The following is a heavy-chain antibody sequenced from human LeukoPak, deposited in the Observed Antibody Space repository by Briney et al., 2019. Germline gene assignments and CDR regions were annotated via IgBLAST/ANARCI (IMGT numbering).Heavy chain of an antibody. CDR1: GFTLDEHA. Sequence: PGGSLRLSCTMSGFTLDEHAMHWVRQAPGKGLEWVSGISGNSDTKQYANSVRGRFTISRDNAKNTLYLQMNSLRAEDTAVYYCAREREWWYYGMDVWGQGTTVTVSS. V-gene: IGHV3-9*01. J-gene: IGHJ6*02. D-gene: IGHD2-15*01. CDR2: ISGNSDTK. CDR3: AREREWWYYGMDV.